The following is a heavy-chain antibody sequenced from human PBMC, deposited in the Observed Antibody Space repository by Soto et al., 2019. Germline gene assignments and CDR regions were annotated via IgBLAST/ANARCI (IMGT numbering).Heavy chain of an antibody. D-gene: IGHD5-12*01. CDR3: VREGRGSFDF. V-gene: IGHV3-23*01. J-gene: IGHJ3*01. Sequence: GGSLRLSCAASGFILTNYAMNWVLQAPGKGLEWVSVIGGRGNSAYYADSVQGRFAISRDNSKNTLSLQMSSLTADDTAIYYCVREGRGSFDFWGRGTMVTVSS. CDR1: GFILTNYA. CDR2: IGGRGNSA.